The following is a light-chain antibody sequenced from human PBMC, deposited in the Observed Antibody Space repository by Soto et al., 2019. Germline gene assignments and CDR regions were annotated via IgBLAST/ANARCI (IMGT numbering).Light chain of an antibody. CDR2: DVN. CDR1: SSDVGDYNY. V-gene: IGLV2-14*01. Sequence: QSALTQPASVSGSPGQSITISCTGTSSDVGDYNYVSWYQQDPGKAPKLMIYDVNNRPSGVSNRFSGSKSGNTASLTISGLQAEDEADYYCSSYTSSSTLVVFGGGTKLTVL. J-gene: IGLJ2*01. CDR3: SSYTSSSTLVV.